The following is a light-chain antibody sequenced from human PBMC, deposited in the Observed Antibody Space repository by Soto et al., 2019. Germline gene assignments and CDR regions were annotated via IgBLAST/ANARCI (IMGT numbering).Light chain of an antibody. CDR3: CSYTTSSTRV. J-gene: IGLJ1*01. CDR1: SSDVGGYNY. CDR2: DVT. Sequence: QSALTQPRSVSGSPGQSVTISCTGTSSDVGGYNYVSWYQHHPGKAPKLMIYDVTKRPSGVRDRFSASKSGNTASLTISGLQAEDEADYYCCSYTTSSTRVFGPGTKLTVL. V-gene: IGLV2-11*01.